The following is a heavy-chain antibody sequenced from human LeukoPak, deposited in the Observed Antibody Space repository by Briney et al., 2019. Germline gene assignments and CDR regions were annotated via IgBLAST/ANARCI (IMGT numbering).Heavy chain of an antibody. J-gene: IGHJ4*02. CDR2: IKQDGSEK. V-gene: IGHV3-7*01. CDR3: AGETPDRYSYPVHYFDY. Sequence: GGSLRLSCAASGFTFSSYWMSWVRQAPGKGLEWVANIKQDGSEKYYVDSVKGRFTISRDNAKNSLYLQMNSLRAEDTAVYYCAGETPDRYSYPVHYFDYWGQGTLVTVSS. CDR1: GFTFSSYW. D-gene: IGHD5-18*01.